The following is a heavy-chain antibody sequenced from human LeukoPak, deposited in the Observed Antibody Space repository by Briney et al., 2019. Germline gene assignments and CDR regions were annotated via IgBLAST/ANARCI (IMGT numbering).Heavy chain of an antibody. J-gene: IGHJ3*01. D-gene: IGHD3-10*01. Sequence: GGSLRLSCAASGLTVNSNYMTWVRQAQGTGLEWVSLIYSGETTYYAGSVKGRFTISRDTSQNTLYLQMNRLRAEDTAVYYCARISGGSFDVWGQGTTVTV. CDR1: GLTVNSNY. CDR3: ARISGGSFDV. CDR2: IYSGETT. V-gene: IGHV3-53*01.